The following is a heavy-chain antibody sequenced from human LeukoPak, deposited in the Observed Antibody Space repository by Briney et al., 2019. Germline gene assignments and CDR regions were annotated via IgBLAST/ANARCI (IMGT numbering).Heavy chain of an antibody. V-gene: IGHV4-39*07. CDR3: ARVRRGAVAGNAFDI. CDR2: IYYSGST. D-gene: IGHD6-19*01. Sequence: SETLSLTCTVSDGSISNSSFYWGWIRQPPGKGLEWIGNIYYSGSTYYNPSLKSRVTISVDTSKNQFSLKLSSVTAADTAVYYCARVRRGAVAGNAFDIWGQGTMVTVSS. J-gene: IGHJ3*02. CDR1: DGSISNSSFY.